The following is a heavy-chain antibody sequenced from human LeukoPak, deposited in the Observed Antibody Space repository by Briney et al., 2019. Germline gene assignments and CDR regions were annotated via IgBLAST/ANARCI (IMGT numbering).Heavy chain of an antibody. V-gene: IGHV3-23*01. CDR1: GFTFRSYA. CDR3: ARPHRYSSSWPFDY. CDR2: ISGSGGST. J-gene: IGHJ4*02. Sequence: GGSLRLSCAASGFTFRSYAMSWVRQAPGKGLEWVSGISGSGGSTDYADSVKGRFTISRDNSKNTLYLQMSSLGAEDTAVYYCARPHRYSSSWPFDYWGQGTLVTVSS. D-gene: IGHD6-13*01.